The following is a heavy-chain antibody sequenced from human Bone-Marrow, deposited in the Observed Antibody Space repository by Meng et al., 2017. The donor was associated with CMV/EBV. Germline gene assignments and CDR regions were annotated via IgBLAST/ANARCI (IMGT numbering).Heavy chain of an antibody. CDR1: GYSFTSYW. Sequence: KVSCKGSGYSFTSYWIGWVRQMPGKGLEWMGIIYPGDSDTRYSPSFQGQVTISADKSISTAYLQWSSLKVSDTAMYYCARQITAGSDAFDIWGQGTMVTVSS. J-gene: IGHJ3*02. CDR2: IYPGDSDT. CDR3: ARQITAGSDAFDI. D-gene: IGHD3-16*01. V-gene: IGHV5-51*01.